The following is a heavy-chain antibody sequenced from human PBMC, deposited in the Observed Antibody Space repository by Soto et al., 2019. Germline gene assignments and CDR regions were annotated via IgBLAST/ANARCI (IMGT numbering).Heavy chain of an antibody. J-gene: IGHJ4*02. Sequence: QVQLVESGGGVVQPGRSLRLSCAASGFTFSSYGMHWVRQAPGKGLEWVAVISYDGSNKYYADSVKGRFTISRDNSKNTLYLQMNSLRAEDTAVYYCAKDRGGDVGEDYWGQGTLVTVSS. CDR1: GFTFSSYG. V-gene: IGHV3-30*18. CDR3: AKDRGGDVGEDY. CDR2: ISYDGSNK. D-gene: IGHD2-21*02.